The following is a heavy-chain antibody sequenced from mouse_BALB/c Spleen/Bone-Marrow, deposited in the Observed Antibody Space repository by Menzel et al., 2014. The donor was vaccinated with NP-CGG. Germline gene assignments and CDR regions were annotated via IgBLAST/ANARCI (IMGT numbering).Heavy chain of an antibody. Sequence: EVQLQESGGGLVQPGGSLKLSCAASGFDFSRYWMSWVRQAPGKGLEWTGEINPDSRTINYSPSLKDKFIISRDNAKNTLYLRLNKVRSEDTALYYCARPDYYGYLNYWGQGTTLTVSS. CDR3: ARPDYYGYLNY. V-gene: IGHV4-1*02. CDR2: INPDSRTI. CDR1: GFDFSRYW. D-gene: IGHD1-1*01. J-gene: IGHJ2*01.